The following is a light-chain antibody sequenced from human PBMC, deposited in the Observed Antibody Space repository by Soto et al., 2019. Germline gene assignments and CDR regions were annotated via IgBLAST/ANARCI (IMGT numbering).Light chain of an antibody. Sequence: EIVMTQSPATLSVSPGERATLSCRASQSVGSNLAWYQQKPCQAPSLLIYDISARATGIPTRFSGSGSGTEFTLTISSLQSEDFAVYYCQQYNDWPLTFGGGTKVEIK. CDR3: QQYNDWPLT. CDR2: DIS. V-gene: IGKV3D-15*01. J-gene: IGKJ4*01. CDR1: QSVGSN.